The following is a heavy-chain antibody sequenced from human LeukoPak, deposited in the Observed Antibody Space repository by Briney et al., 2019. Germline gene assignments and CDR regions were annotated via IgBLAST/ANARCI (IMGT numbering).Heavy chain of an antibody. CDR3: ARAGYYQNWFDP. J-gene: IGHJ5*02. CDR1: GYTFTGYY. V-gene: IGHV1-2*02. Sequence: ASAKVSCKASGYTFTGYYMHWVRQAPGQGLEWMGWINPNSGGTDYAQKFQGRVTMTRDTSISTAYMELSRLRSDDTAVYYCARAGYYQNWFDPWGQGTLVTVSS. D-gene: IGHD3-22*01. CDR2: INPNSGGT.